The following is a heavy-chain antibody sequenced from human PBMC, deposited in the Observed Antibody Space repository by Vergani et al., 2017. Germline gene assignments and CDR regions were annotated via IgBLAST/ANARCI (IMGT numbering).Heavy chain of an antibody. Sequence: QVQLVESGGGVVQRGGSLRLSCATSGFTLSNYDMQWIRQAPGKGLEFVAFIQFDGSNQHYADSVKGRFTLSRDFSKNTLYLQMNSLRTDDTATYYCAKHFRGWGIDYWGQGTQVIVSS. CDR3: AKHFRGWGIDY. CDR1: GFTLSNYD. CDR2: IQFDGSNQ. D-gene: IGHD3-16*01. J-gene: IGHJ4*02. V-gene: IGHV3-30*02.